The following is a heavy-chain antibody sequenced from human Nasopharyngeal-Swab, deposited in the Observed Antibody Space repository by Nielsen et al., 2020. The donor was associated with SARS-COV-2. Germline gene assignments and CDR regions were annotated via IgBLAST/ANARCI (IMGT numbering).Heavy chain of an antibody. J-gene: IGHJ4*02. V-gene: IGHV4-39*07. CDR3: ARGTDIPPDY. D-gene: IGHD3-9*01. CDR2: IFSGGNT. Sequence: WIRQPPGKGLEWIGNIFSGGNTYYNLSLDSRVTISLDTSKNQFSLKLSSVTAADTAVYYCARGTDIPPDYWGQGTLVTVSS.